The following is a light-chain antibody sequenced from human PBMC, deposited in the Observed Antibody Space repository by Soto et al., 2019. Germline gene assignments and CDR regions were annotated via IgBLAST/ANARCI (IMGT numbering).Light chain of an antibody. V-gene: IGKV3-11*01. J-gene: IGKJ4*01. CDR3: QQRSKWPLT. Sequence: EIVLAQSTATRSLSPGERATLSCMASQSVSSYLAWYQQKPGQAPRLLISDASNRATGIPDRFSGSGSGTDFTLTISSLEPEDFAVYYCQQRSKWPLTFGGGIKVDIK. CDR1: QSVSSY. CDR2: DAS.